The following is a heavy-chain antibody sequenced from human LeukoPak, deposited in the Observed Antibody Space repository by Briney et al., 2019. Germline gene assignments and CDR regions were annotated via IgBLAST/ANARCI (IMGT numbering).Heavy chain of an antibody. CDR2: IYTSGST. V-gene: IGHV4-4*07. CDR1: GGSIRSYY. Sequence: SETLSLTCTVSGGSIRSYYWSWIRQPAGKGLEWIGRIYTSGSTNYNPSLKSRVTISVDKSKNQFSLKLSSVTAADTAVYYCARDAGYGASSGWFDYWGQGTLVTVSS. D-gene: IGHD6-19*01. CDR3: ARDAGYGASSGWFDY. J-gene: IGHJ4*02.